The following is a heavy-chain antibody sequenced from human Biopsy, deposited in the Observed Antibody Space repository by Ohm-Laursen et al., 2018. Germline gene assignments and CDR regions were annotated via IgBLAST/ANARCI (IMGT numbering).Heavy chain of an antibody. D-gene: IGHD5/OR15-5a*01. CDR3: ARVTLPLYLDY. CDR2: ISGYNGNT. CDR1: GGTFTMFP. V-gene: IGHV1-18*01. J-gene: IGHJ4*02. Sequence: GASVKVSCKASGGTFTMFPISWVRQAPGEGLEWMGRISGYNGNTNYAQKFQGRVTMTADTSTSTVYMEVRGLRSDDTAVYYCARVTLPLYLDYWGQGTRVSVSS.